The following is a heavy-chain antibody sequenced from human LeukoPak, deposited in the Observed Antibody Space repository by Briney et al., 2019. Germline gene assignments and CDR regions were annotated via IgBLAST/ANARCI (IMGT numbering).Heavy chain of an antibody. Sequence: GGSLRLSCAASGFTLSTASMNWVRQAPGKGLEWISYIDRSSSTIYYADSVKGRFTISRDSAKNSLYLQMNSLRAEDTAVYYCARDRGLKYFDYWGQGTLVTVSS. V-gene: IGHV3-48*04. CDR3: ARDRGLKYFDY. D-gene: IGHD3-16*01. CDR1: GFTLSTAS. CDR2: IDRSSSTI. J-gene: IGHJ4*02.